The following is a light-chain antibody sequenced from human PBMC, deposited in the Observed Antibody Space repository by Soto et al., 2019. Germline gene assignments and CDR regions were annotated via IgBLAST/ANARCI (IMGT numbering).Light chain of an antibody. CDR3: QTWGTGMGV. CDR2: LNSDGSH. V-gene: IGLV4-69*01. J-gene: IGLJ3*02. CDR1: SGHSRYA. Sequence: QAVVTQSPSASASLGASVKLTCTLSSGHSRYAIAWHQQQPEKGPRYLMKLNSDGSHSKGDGIPDRFSGSSSGAERYLTISSLQSEDEADYYCQTWGTGMGVFGGGTKVTVL.